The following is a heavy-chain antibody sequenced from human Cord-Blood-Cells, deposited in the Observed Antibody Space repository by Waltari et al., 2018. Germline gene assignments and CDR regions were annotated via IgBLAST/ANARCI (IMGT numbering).Heavy chain of an antibody. CDR3: ASTNDAFDI. Sequence: EVQLVESGGGLVQPGGSLSLSCAAPEFTFRNYWMSWVRQAPGKGLGWVANIKQDGSEKYYVDSVKGRFTISSDNAKNSLYLQMNSLRAEDTAVYYCASTNDAFDIWGQGTMVTVSS. CDR1: EFTFRNYW. CDR2: IKQDGSEK. J-gene: IGHJ3*02. D-gene: IGHD2-8*01. V-gene: IGHV3-7*01.